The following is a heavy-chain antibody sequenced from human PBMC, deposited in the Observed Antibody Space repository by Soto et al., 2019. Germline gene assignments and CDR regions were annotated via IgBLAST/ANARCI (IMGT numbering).Heavy chain of an antibody. Sequence: EVQLVESGGGLVKPGGSLRLSCAASGFSFRTTWMAWVRQAPGKGLEWVGRIKSKSAGETTDYADPVKGRFTISRDDSEDTLDLRLDSLETVETAVYYCSPGSPFSGSVFDYWGQGTVVTVSA. J-gene: IGHJ4*02. CDR3: SPGSPFSGSVFDY. V-gene: IGHV3-15*05. CDR2: IKSKSAGETT. CDR1: GFSFRTTW. D-gene: IGHD1-26*01.